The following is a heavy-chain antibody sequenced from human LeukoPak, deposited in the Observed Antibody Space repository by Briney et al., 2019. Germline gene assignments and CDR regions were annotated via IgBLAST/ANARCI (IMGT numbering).Heavy chain of an antibody. V-gene: IGHV1-69*04. Sequence: ASSVKVSCKASGGTFSSYAISWVRQAPGQGLEWMGRIIPILGIANYAQKFQGRVTITADKSTSTAYMELSSLRAEDTAVYYCARPNWGRHWYFDLWGRGTLVTVSS. D-gene: IGHD7-27*01. CDR2: IIPILGIA. J-gene: IGHJ2*01. CDR1: GGTFSSYA. CDR3: ARPNWGRHWYFDL.